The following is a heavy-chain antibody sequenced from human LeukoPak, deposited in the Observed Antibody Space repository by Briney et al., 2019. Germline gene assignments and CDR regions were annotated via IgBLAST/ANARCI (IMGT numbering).Heavy chain of an antibody. CDR3: ARSLRRSNAFDI. V-gene: IGHV3-48*03. Sequence: GRSLRLSCAASGFTFSSYEMNWVRQAPGKGLEWVSYISSSGSTIYYADSVKGRFTISRDNAKNSLYLQMDSLRAEDTAVYYCARSLRRSNAFDIWGQGTMVTVSS. D-gene: IGHD2-15*01. CDR1: GFTFSSYE. CDR2: ISSSGSTI. J-gene: IGHJ3*02.